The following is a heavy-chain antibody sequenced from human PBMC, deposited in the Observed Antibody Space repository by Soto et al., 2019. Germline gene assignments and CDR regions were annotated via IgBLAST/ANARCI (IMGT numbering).Heavy chain of an antibody. Sequence: GGSLRLSCAASGFTFGASVLQGVRQATGKGLEWLGRIGSRGETYATTYAASVKGRFTISRDDSKKTAYLQMNSLESEDTAVYYCSRDDSDWFFNWGRGTLVTVSS. J-gene: IGHJ4*02. CDR3: SRDDSDWFFN. V-gene: IGHV3-73*01. CDR1: GFTFGASV. CDR2: IGSRGETYAT. D-gene: IGHD3-9*01.